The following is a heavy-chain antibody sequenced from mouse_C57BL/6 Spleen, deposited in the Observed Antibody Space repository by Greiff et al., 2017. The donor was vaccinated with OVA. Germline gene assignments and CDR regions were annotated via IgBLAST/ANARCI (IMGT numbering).Heavy chain of an antibody. D-gene: IGHD2-12*01. Sequence: VQLQQPGAELVMPGASVKLSCKASGYTFTSYWMHWVKQRPGQGLEWIGEIDPYDSYTNYNQKFKGKSTLTVDKSSSTAYMQLSSLTSEDSAVYYWAKVDYSYYGGFAYWGQGTLVTVSA. CDR3: AKVDYSYYGGFAY. CDR1: GYTFTSYW. J-gene: IGHJ3*01. CDR2: IDPYDSYT. V-gene: IGHV1-69*01.